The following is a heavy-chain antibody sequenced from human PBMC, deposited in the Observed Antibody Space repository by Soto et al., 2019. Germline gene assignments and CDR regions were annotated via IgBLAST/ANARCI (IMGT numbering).Heavy chain of an antibody. CDR2: IYSGGST. D-gene: IGHD3-10*01. J-gene: IGHJ4*02. CDR1: GGSINSYY. CDR3: ARGPGGFGDFSLDY. Sequence: QVQLQESGPGLVKPSETLSLTSTVSGGSINSYYWSWIRQPAGKGLEWIGRIYSGGSTNFNPSLTRRVTMSVDTSKTQFSLKVTSVAAADTAVYDCARGPGGFGDFSLDYWGQGTLVTVAP. V-gene: IGHV4-4*07.